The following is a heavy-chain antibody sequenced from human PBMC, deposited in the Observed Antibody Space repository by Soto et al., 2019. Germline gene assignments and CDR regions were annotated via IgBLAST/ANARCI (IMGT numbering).Heavy chain of an antibody. Sequence: GGSLRLSCAASGFTFSSYAMSWVRQAPGKGLEWVSAISGSGGSTYYADSVKGRFTISRDNSKNTLYLQMNSLRAEDTAVYYCAKDGRSYCSGGSCYSNYYYYMDVWGKGTTVTVSS. D-gene: IGHD2-15*01. CDR2: ISGSGGST. V-gene: IGHV3-23*01. CDR3: AKDGRSYCSGGSCYSNYYYYMDV. J-gene: IGHJ6*03. CDR1: GFTFSSYA.